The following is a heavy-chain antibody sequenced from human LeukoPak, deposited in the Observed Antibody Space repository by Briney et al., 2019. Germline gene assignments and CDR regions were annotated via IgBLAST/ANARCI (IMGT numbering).Heavy chain of an antibody. CDR3: ARLGVTTDY. V-gene: IGHV4-39*01. CDR1: GSSISSSSYY. Sequence: SETLSLTCTVSGSSISSSSYYWGWIRQPPGKGLEWIGSIYYSGSTYYNPSLKSRVTISVDTSKNQFSLKLSSVTAADTAVYYCARLGVTTDYWGQGTLVTVSS. CDR2: IYYSGST. J-gene: IGHJ4*02. D-gene: IGHD3-3*01.